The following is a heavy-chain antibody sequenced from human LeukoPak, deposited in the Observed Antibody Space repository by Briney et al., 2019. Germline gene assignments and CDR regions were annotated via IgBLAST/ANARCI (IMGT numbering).Heavy chain of an antibody. CDR2: IYYSGST. D-gene: IGHD6-13*01. CDR1: GGSISSYY. J-gene: IGHJ5*02. CDR3: ARDGHSSSWYNWFDP. V-gene: IGHV4-59*01. Sequence: PETLSLTCTVSGGSISSYYWSWIRQPPGEGLEWIGYIYYSGSTNYNPSLKSRVTISVDTSKNQFSLKLSSVTAADTAVYYWARDGHSSSWYNWFDPWGQGTLVTVSS.